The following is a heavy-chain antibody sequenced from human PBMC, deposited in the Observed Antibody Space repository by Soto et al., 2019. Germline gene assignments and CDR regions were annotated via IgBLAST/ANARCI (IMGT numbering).Heavy chain of an antibody. J-gene: IGHJ6*02. CDR3: ATAFIRFLEWFPWGMDV. CDR1: GYAYTSYD. V-gene: IGHV1-8*01. Sequence: ASVKVSCKASGYAYTSYDINWVRQATGQGLEWMGWMNPNSGNTIYAQKFQGRVTMTEDTSTDTAYMELSSLRSEDTAVYYCATAFIRFLEWFPWGMDVWGQGTTVTVSS. D-gene: IGHD3-3*01. CDR2: MNPNSGNT.